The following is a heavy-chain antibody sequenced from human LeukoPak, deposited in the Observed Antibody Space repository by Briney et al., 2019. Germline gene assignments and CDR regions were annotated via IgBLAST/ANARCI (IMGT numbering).Heavy chain of an antibody. Sequence: PGRSLRLSCAASRFTFSSYGMHWARQAPGKGLEWVAVISYGGNNRYNADSVKGRSTISRYNSQNTLYLQMNSLRDEDTAVYYCEKVKGAVIGAFDIWGQGTMVTVSS. J-gene: IGHJ3*02. D-gene: IGHD3-22*01. CDR2: ISYGGNNR. CDR1: RFTFSSYG. V-gene: IGHV3-30*18. CDR3: EKVKGAVIGAFDI.